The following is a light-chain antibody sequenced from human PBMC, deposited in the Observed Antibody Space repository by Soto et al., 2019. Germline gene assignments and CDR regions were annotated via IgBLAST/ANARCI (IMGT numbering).Light chain of an antibody. Sequence: DIQMTQSPSSLSSSVGYRFTITCRTSQSIASHLNWYQQKTGKDPKILSYAASSLESGVPSRFTGSGSGTDFTLTIGSLQVEDFATYYCQQSYSTLWTFGQGTKVDI. CDR3: QQSYSTLWT. J-gene: IGKJ1*01. CDR1: QSIASH. CDR2: AAS. V-gene: IGKV1-39*01.